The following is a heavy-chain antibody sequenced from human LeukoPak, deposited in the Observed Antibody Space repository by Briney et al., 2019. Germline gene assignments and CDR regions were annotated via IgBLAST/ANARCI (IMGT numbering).Heavy chain of an antibody. CDR2: INAGNGNT. CDR3: ARATGRNGHFDY. D-gene: IGHD2-8*01. J-gene: IGHJ4*02. V-gene: IGHV1-3*01. Sequence: GASVKVSCKASGYTFTSYAMHWVRQAPGQRLEWVGWINAGNGNTKYSQKFQGRVTITRDTSASTAYMELSSLRSEDTAVYYCARATGRNGHFDYWGQGTLVTVSS. CDR1: GYTFTSYA.